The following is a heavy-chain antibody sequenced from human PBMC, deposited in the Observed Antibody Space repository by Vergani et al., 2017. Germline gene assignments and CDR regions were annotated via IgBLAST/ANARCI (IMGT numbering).Heavy chain of an antibody. D-gene: IGHD3-10*01. V-gene: IGHV3-30*02. J-gene: IGHJ4*02. CDR2: IRYDGSNK. CDR3: AKDLVGSNYFDY. Sequence: QVQLVESGGGVVQPGGSLRLSCAASGFTFSSYGMHWVRQAPGKGLEWVAFIRYDGSNKYYADSVKGRFTISRDNSKNTLYLQMNSLRAEDTAVYYCAKDLVGSNYFDYWGQGTLVTVSS. CDR1: GFTFSSYG.